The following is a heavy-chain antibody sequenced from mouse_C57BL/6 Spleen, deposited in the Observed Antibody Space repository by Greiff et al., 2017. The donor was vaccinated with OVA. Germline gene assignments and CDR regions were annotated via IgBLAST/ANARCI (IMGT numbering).Heavy chain of an antibody. Sequence: VQLQQPGAELVRPGSSVKLSCKASGYTFTSYWMHWVKQRPIQGLEWIGNIDPSDSETHYNQKFKDKATLTVDKSSSTAYMQLSSLTSEDSAVYYCAREGLLRSYYFDYWGQGTTLTVSS. CDR3: AREGLLRSYYFDY. CDR1: GYTFTSYW. J-gene: IGHJ2*01. V-gene: IGHV1-52*01. CDR2: IDPSDSET. D-gene: IGHD1-1*01.